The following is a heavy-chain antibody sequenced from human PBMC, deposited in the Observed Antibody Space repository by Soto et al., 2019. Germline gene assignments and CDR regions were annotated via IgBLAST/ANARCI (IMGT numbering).Heavy chain of an antibody. CDR3: TRDENWVSDY. Sequence: HPGGSLRLSCAASGFTFSDHNMDWVRQAPGKGLEWIGRARSKADSYTTEYAASVKGRFTISRDESKDSLHLQMNSLKTEDTAIYYCTRDENWVSDYWGQGTPVTVSS. CDR2: ARSKADSYTT. CDR1: GFTFSDHN. V-gene: IGHV3-72*01. D-gene: IGHD3-16*01. J-gene: IGHJ4*02.